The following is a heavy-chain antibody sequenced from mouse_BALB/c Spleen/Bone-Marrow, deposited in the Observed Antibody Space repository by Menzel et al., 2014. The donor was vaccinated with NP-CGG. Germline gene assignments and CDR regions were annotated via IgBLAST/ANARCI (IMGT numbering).Heavy chain of an antibody. D-gene: IGHD2-3*01. CDR2: IDPSDSYT. CDR1: GYTFTSYW. Sequence: QVQLQQSGAELVKPGASVKMTCKASGYTFTSYWMHWVKQRPGHGLEWIGLIDPSDSYTSYNQNFKGKATLTVDTSSNTAYMQLSSLTTEDSAVYYCSREDGNHYFGYWGQGTTLAVSS. CDR3: SREDGNHYFGY. V-gene: IGHV1S127*01. J-gene: IGHJ2*01.